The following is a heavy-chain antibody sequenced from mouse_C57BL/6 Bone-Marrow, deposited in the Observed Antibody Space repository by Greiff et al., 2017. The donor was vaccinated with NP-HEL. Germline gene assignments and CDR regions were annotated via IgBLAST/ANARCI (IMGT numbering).Heavy chain of an antibody. D-gene: IGHD3-2*02. CDR2: ISYDGSN. Sequence: DVQLQESGPGLVKPPQSLSLTCSVTGYSITSGYYWNWIRQFPGNKLEWMGYISYDGSNNYNPSLKNRISITRDTSKNQFFLKLNSVTTEDTATYYCARDSSGYYFDYWGQGTTLTVSS. J-gene: IGHJ2*01. CDR1: GYSITSGYY. V-gene: IGHV3-6*01. CDR3: ARDSSGYYFDY.